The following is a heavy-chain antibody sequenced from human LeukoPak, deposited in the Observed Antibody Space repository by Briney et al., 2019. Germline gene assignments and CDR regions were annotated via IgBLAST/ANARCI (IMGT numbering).Heavy chain of an antibody. J-gene: IGHJ4*02. D-gene: IGHD3-3*01. CDR2: INPNSSGA. V-gene: IGHV1-2*02. Sequence: VASVRVSCKASGYTFTGYYMHWVRQAPGQGLEWMGWINPNSSGANYAQKFQGRVTMTRDTSISTAYMELSRLRSDDTAVYYCARETDVLRFLEWPLTDFDYWGQGTLVTVSS. CDR1: GYTFTGYY. CDR3: ARETDVLRFLEWPLTDFDY.